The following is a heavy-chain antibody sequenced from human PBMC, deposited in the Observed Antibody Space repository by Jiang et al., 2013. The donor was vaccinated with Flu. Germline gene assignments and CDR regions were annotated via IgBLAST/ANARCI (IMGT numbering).Heavy chain of an antibody. Sequence: EVKKPGASVKVSCKLSGYTFTTYDFIWMRQATGQGLEWMGWMNPVTGNTGYAHNFQGRVTMTRNTSISTAYMELSSLISQDTAVYYCARSTDYGVDWGQGTLVTVST. CDR2: MNPVTGNT. D-gene: IGHD4-17*01. CDR3: ARSTDYGVD. J-gene: IGHJ4*02. CDR1: GYTFTTYD. V-gene: IGHV1-8*01.